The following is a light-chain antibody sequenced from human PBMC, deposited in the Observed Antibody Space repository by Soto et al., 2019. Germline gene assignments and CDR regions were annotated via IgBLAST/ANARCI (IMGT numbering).Light chain of an antibody. CDR3: AAWDDSLNAWV. Sequence: QSVLTQPPSASGTPGQRVTISCSGSSSNIGSNTVNWYQQLPGTAPKRLIYSNNQRPSGVPDRFSGSKFGTSASLAISGLLSEDEADCYCAAWDDSLNAWVFGGGTKVTVL. CDR1: SSNIGSNT. J-gene: IGLJ3*02. CDR2: SNN. V-gene: IGLV1-44*01.